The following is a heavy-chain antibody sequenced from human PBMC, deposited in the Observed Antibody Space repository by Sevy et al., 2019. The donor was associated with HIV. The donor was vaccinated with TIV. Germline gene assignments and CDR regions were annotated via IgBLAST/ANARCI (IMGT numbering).Heavy chain of an antibody. CDR3: ARAAYGDYSGEFDY. Sequence: GESMRLSCAASGLTFSSHTMHWVRQAPGKGLEWVAVISYDGSKKYYGDSVKGRFTISRDNSKNTLYLQMNSLRADETAVYYCARAAYGDYSGEFDYWGQGTLVTVSS. CDR2: ISYDGSKK. V-gene: IGHV3-30-3*01. CDR1: GLTFSSHT. D-gene: IGHD4-17*01. J-gene: IGHJ4*02.